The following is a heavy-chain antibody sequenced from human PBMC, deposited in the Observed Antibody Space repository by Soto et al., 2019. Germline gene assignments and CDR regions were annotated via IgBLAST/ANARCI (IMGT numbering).Heavy chain of an antibody. J-gene: IGHJ4*02. CDR2: ISGSGGST. Sequence: EVQLLESGGGLVQPGGSLRLSCAASGFTFSSYAMSWVRQAPGKGLEWVSAISGSGGSTYYADSVKGRFTISRDNSKNTLYLQMNSLRAEDTAVYYCAKVQIPNSSGGSCYKNWGQGTLVTVSS. CDR1: GFTFSSYA. CDR3: AKVQIPNSSGGSCYKN. V-gene: IGHV3-23*01. D-gene: IGHD2-15*01.